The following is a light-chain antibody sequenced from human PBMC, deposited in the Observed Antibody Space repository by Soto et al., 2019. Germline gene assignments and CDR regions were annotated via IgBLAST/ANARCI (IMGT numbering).Light chain of an antibody. CDR1: QSVGSNY. J-gene: IGKJ5*01. V-gene: IGKV3-20*01. CDR3: QQYGSTPQT. CDR2: GAS. Sequence: EIVLTQSPATLSLSPGERATLSCRASQSVGSNYVAWYQHKPGQAPRLLIYGASSRATGIPDRFSGSGSGTDYTLTISRLEPEDFVVYYCQQYGSTPQTFGQGTRLEIK.